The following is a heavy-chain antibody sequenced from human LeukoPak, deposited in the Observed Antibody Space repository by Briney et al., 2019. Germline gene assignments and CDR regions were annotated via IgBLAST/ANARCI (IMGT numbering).Heavy chain of an antibody. Sequence: RPGGSLRLSCTASGLTYSSFAMSWVRQAPGKGLEWVSVISGSGDSTYYAGSVKGRFTISRDNSKNTQYLQMNSLRAEDTAIYYCAKSSSSNCYSPHDYWGQGTLVTVSS. D-gene: IGHD2-2*01. J-gene: IGHJ4*02. CDR1: GLTYSSFA. CDR2: ISGSGDST. CDR3: AKSSSSNCYSPHDY. V-gene: IGHV3-23*01.